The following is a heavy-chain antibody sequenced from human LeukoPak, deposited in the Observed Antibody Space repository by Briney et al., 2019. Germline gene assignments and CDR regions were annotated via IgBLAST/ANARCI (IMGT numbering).Heavy chain of an antibody. D-gene: IGHD6-13*01. CDR2: IKQDGSEK. J-gene: IGHJ6*03. CDR1: GFTFSSYW. CDR3: PRKRTLAAGLDAYYYYYYLDG. V-gene: IGHV3-7*01. Sequence: GGSLRLSCAASGFTFSSYWMSWVRQAPGKGLEWVSNIKQDGSEKYYVDSVKGRFTISRDNAKNSLYLQMNSLRAEDTAVYYCPRKRTLAAGLDAYYYYYYLDGWGKATTATVSS.